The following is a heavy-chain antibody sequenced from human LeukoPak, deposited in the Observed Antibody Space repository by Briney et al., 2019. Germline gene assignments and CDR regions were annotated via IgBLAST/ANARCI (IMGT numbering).Heavy chain of an antibody. J-gene: IGHJ4*02. CDR2: VSTDGDT. Sequence: GGALRLSCAASGFNFMRYAMSWVRQAPGKGLEWVSSVSTDGDTYYTDSVKGRFTISRDGSTNTLFLQMISLGAGDTALYYCARSRSGSVAGTSDYWGQGTLVIVSS. D-gene: IGHD6-19*01. CDR1: GFNFMRYA. CDR3: ARSRSGSVAGTSDY. V-gene: IGHV3-23*01.